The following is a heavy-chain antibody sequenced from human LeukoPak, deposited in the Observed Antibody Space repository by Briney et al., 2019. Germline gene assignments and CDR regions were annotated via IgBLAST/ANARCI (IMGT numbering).Heavy chain of an antibody. CDR2: MHHSGRT. V-gene: IGHV4-4*02. D-gene: IGHD3-22*01. J-gene: IGHJ1*01. CDR1: GVSISGTNW. CDR3: ASLSITAIVAY. Sequence: SETLSLTCAVSGVSISGTNWWSWVRQSPGKGLEWIGEMHHSGRTNYNPSLKTRVTISVDKFRNQFSLKLTSVTAADTAVYYCASLSITAIVAYWGQGTLVTVSS.